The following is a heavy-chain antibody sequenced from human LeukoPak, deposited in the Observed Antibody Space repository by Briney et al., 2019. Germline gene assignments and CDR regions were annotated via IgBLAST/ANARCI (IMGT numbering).Heavy chain of an antibody. Sequence: SETLSLTCTVSGGSISSYYWSWIRQPPGKGLEWIGYIYYSGSTNYNPSLKSRVTISVDTSKNQFSLKLSSVTAADTAVYYCARHYMDSSRNGIFDSWGQGTLVTVSS. J-gene: IGHJ4*02. CDR2: IYYSGST. CDR3: ARHYMDSSRNGIFDS. V-gene: IGHV4-59*08. CDR1: GGSISSYY. D-gene: IGHD3-22*01.